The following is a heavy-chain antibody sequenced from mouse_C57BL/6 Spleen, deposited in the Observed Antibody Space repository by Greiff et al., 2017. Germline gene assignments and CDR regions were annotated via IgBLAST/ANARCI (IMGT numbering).Heavy chain of an antibody. CDR3: AVQLGRKGYYFDY. D-gene: IGHD4-1*02. Sequence: VQLVESGPELVKPGASVKISCKASGYAFSSSWMNWVKQRPGKGLEWIGRIYPGDGDTNYNGKFKGKATLTADKSSSTAYMQLSSLTSEDSAVYFCAVQLGRKGYYFDYWGQGTTLTVSS. CDR1: GYAFSSSW. J-gene: IGHJ2*01. CDR2: IYPGDGDT. V-gene: IGHV1-82*01.